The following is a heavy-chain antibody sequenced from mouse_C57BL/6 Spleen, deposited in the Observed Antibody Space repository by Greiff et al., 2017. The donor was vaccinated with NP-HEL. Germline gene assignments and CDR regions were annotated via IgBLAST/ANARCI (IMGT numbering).Heavy chain of an antibody. D-gene: IGHD1-1*01. V-gene: IGHV1-55*01. J-gene: IGHJ2*01. CDR1: GYTFTSYW. Sequence: QVQLQQPGAELVKPGASVKMSCKASGYTFTSYWITWVKQRPGQGLEWIGDIYPGSGSTNYNEKFKSKATLTVDTSSSTAYMQLSSLTSEDSAVYYCARDGYGSSYFDYWGQGTTLTVSS. CDR3: ARDGYGSSYFDY. CDR2: IYPGSGST.